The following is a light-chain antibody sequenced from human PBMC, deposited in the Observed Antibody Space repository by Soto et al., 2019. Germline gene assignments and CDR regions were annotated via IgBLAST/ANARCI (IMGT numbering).Light chain of an antibody. CDR2: DVT. J-gene: IGLJ3*02. V-gene: IGLV2-11*01. CDR3: CSSAGSYTFWV. CDR1: NSDGGSYGY. Sequence: QSVLTQPRSVSGSPGQSVTISCTGTNSDGGSYGYVSWYQHHPGKVPKLLIYDVTKRPSGVPDRFSGSKSGNTASLTVSGLQTEDEADYYCCSSAGSYTFWVFGGGTKLTVL.